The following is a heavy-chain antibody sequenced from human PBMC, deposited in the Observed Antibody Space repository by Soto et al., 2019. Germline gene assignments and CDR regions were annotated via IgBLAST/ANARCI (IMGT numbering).Heavy chain of an antibody. CDR3: ARASAGALYDF. V-gene: IGHV1-18*01. CDR1: GYIFTNYG. Sequence: QVQLVQSGAEVRKPGASVNVSCKTSGYIFTNYGVAWVRQAPAQGLELVAWISGYNGYPKYTQKFQGRVTVTTDTYTRTGYMELRNLKSDDTAVYYCARASAGALYDFWGQGTLVTVSS. J-gene: IGHJ4*02. CDR2: ISGYNGYP.